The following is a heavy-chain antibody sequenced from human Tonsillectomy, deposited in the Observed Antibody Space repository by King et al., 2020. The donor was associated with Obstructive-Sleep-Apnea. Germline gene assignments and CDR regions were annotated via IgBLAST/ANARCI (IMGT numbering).Heavy chain of an antibody. D-gene: IGHD6-13*01. V-gene: IGHV3-9*01. J-gene: IGHJ4*02. Sequence: QLVQSGGGLVQPGRSLRLSCAASGFTFDDYAMHWVRQAPGKGLEWVSGISWNSGSIGYADSVKGRFTISRDNAKNSLYLQMNSLRAEDTALYYCANVPYSSSWYAVYWGQGTLVTVSS. CDR2: ISWNSGSI. CDR3: ANVPYSSSWYAVY. CDR1: GFTFDDYA.